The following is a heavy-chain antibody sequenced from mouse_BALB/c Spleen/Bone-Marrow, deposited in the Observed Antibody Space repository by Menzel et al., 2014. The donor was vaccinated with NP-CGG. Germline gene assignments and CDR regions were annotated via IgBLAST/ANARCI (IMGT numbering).Heavy chain of an antibody. V-gene: IGHV5-12*02. J-gene: IGHJ4*01. CDR1: GFTFRDYY. CDR3: ARQGTLDY. CDR2: ISNGGGST. Sequence: EVKLVESGGGLVQPGGSLKLSCATSGFTFRDYYMYWVRRTPEKRLEWVAYISNGGGSTYYPDTVKGRFTISRDNAKNTLYLQMSRLKSEDTAMYYCARQGTLDYWGQGTSVTVSS.